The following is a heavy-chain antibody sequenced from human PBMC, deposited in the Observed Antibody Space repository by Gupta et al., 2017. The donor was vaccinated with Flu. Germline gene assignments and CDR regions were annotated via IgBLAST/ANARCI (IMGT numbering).Heavy chain of an antibody. D-gene: IGHD1-26*01. CDR1: GGIFRSNA. CDR2: IIAIFGTT. V-gene: IGHV1-69*01. Sequence: QVQLVQSGAEVKKPGSSVKVSCKASGGIFRSNAISWVRQAPGQGLEWMGGIIAIFGTTNYAQKFQGRVTITADESTSTAYMELSSLRSDDTAVFYCASSGTYYDSYFDSWGQGTLVIVSS. J-gene: IGHJ4*02. CDR3: ASSGTYYDSYFDS.